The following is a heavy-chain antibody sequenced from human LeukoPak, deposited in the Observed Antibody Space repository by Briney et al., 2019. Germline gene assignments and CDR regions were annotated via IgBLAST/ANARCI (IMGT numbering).Heavy chain of an antibody. Sequence: SVKVSCKASGGSFSSYAITWVRQAPGQGLEWMGRIIPIFGTANYAQKFQGRVTITADIVSSTAYMEVNSLTSDDTAVYFCAKQGAARQDYYMDVWGNGTAVTVSS. CDR2: IIPIFGTA. V-gene: IGHV1-69*06. CDR1: GGSFSSYA. CDR3: AKQGAARQDYYMDV. D-gene: IGHD5-18*01. J-gene: IGHJ6*03.